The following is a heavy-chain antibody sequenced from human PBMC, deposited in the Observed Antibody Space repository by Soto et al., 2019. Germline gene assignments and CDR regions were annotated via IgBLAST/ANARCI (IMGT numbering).Heavy chain of an antibody. V-gene: IGHV3-23*01. CDR3: ARGSGDSYF. J-gene: IGHJ4*01. Sequence: QAPGEGLEWDPSITDTGGETKCADSVRGRFTISRDNSKNTLYLQMSSLRAVDSAVYYCARGSGDSYF. CDR2: ITDTGGET. D-gene: IGHD1-26*01.